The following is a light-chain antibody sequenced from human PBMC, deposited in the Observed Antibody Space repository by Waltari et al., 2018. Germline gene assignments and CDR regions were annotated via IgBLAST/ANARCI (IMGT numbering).Light chain of an antibody. V-gene: IGLV2-14*03. Sequence: QSALTQPASVSGSPGQSITISCTGTSSDIGAYNYVSWYQQHPGKVPKVIIYNVNERPSRVSVRFSGSKSGNTASLTISGLQSEDEADYYCGSYTGSDIYLFGTGTKVTVL. CDR2: NVN. J-gene: IGLJ1*01. CDR3: GSYTGSDIYL. CDR1: SSDIGAYNY.